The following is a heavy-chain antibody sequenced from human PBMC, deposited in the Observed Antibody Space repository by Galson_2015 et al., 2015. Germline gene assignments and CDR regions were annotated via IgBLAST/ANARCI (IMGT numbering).Heavy chain of an antibody. V-gene: IGHV4-31*03. J-gene: IGHJ4*02. CDR2: IYYSGST. Sequence: LSLTCTVSGGSISSGGYYWSWIRPHPGKGLEWIGYIYYSGSTSYNPSLKSRVSISVDTSKNQFSLKLSSVTAADTAVYYCARVSGYCSGTSCWYFDNWGQGTLVTVSS. CDR1: GGSISSGGYY. CDR3: ARVSGYCSGTSCWYFDN. D-gene: IGHD2-2*01.